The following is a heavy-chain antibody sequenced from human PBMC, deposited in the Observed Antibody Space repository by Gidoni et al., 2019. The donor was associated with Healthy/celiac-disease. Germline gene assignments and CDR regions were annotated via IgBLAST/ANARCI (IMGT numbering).Heavy chain of an antibody. CDR2: ISSSGSTI. V-gene: IGHV3-11*01. J-gene: IGHJ5*02. Sequence: QVQLVESGGGLVKPGGSLRLSCAASGFTFSDYYMSWIRQATGKGLEWVSYISSSGSTIYYADSVKGRFTISRDNAKNSLYLQMNSLRAEDTAVYYCARDKNDYIWGSYRSYNWFDPWGQGTLVTVSS. D-gene: IGHD3-16*01. CDR1: GFTFSDYY. CDR3: ARDKNDYIWGSYRSYNWFDP.